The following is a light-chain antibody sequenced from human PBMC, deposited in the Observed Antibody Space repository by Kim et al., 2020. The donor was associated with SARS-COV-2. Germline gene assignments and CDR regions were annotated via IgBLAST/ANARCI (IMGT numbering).Light chain of an antibody. CDR3: QQSYSTPRT. CDR1: QSISSY. J-gene: IGKJ4*01. CDR2: AAS. Sequence: ASVGDRVTITCRASQSISSYLNWYQQKPGKAPKLLIYAASSLQSGVPSRFSGSGSGTDFTLTISSLQPEDFATYYCQQSYSTPRTFGGGTKVEIK. V-gene: IGKV1-39*01.